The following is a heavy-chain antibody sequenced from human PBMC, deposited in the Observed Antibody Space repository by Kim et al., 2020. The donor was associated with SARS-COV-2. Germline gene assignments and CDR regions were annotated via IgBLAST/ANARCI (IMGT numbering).Heavy chain of an antibody. CDR3: ARHEEGGYNAGRFDY. Sequence: PTFQRHVTISADKSISTAYLQWSSLKASDTAMYYCARHEEGGYNAGRFDYWGQGTLVTVSS. V-gene: IGHV5-10-1*01. D-gene: IGHD5-12*01. J-gene: IGHJ4*02.